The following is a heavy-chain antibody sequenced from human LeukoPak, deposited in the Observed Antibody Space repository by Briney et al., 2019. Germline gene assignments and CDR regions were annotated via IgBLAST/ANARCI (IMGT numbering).Heavy chain of an antibody. CDR3: ARDTIATMIVVVGLATPFDY. V-gene: IGHV1-18*01. CDR2: ISAYNGNT. D-gene: IGHD3-22*01. CDR1: GYTFTNYV. Sequence: ASVKVSCKASGYTFTNYVISWVRQAPGQGLEWMGWISAYNGNTNYAQKLQDRVTMTTDTSTSTAYMELRSLRSDDTAVYYCARDTIATMIVVVGLATPFDYWGQGTLVTVSS. J-gene: IGHJ4*02.